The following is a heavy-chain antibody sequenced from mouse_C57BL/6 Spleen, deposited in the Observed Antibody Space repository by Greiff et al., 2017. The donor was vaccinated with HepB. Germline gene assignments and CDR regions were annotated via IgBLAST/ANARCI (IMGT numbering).Heavy chain of an antibody. Sequence: VMLVESGGDLVKPGGSLKLSCAASGFTFSSYGMSWVRQTPDKRLEWVATISSGGSYTYYPDSVKGRFTISRDNAKNTLYLQMSSLKSEDTAMYYCARRGTAQATFDYWGQGTTLTVSS. CDR2: ISSGGSYT. CDR3: ARRGTAQATFDY. CDR1: GFTFSSYG. D-gene: IGHD3-2*02. V-gene: IGHV5-6*02. J-gene: IGHJ2*01.